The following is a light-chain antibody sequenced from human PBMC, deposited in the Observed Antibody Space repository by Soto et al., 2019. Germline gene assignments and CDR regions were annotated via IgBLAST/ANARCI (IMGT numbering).Light chain of an antibody. V-gene: IGKV1-27*01. CDR1: QGITNY. CDR3: QQYKGASP. J-gene: IGKJ5*01. CDR2: AAS. Sequence: DIQMTQSPSSLSASVGDTVTVTCRASQGITNYLAWYQQKPGKVPKLLIYAASTLESGVPSRFSGSGSGTDFTLTISSLQPEDVATYYCQQYKGASPFGQGPRLEIK.